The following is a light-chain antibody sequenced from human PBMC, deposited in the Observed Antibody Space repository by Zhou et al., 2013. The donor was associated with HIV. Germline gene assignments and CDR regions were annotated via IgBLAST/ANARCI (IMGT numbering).Light chain of an antibody. CDR3: QQYNSYWT. J-gene: IGKJ1*01. V-gene: IGKV1-16*01. Sequence: DIQMTQSPSSLSASVGDRVTITCRASQGISNFLAWYQLKPGKVPQLLIYAASSLQSGVPSRFSGSGSGTDFTLTISSLQPEDFATYYCQQYNSYWTFGQGTKVEIK. CDR2: AAS. CDR1: QGISNF.